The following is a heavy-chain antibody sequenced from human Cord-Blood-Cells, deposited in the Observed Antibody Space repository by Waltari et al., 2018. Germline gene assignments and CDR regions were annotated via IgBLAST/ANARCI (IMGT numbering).Heavy chain of an antibody. CDR1: GGSLSGYY. V-gene: IGHV4-34*01. J-gene: IGHJ6*02. CDR3: ASLNYYYYYGMDV. CDR2: INHSGST. Sequence: QVQLQQWGAGLLKPSETLSLTCAVYGGSLSGYYWSWIRQPPGKGLEWIGEINHSGSTNDTPSLKSRVTISVDTSKNQFSLKLSSVTAADTAVYYCASLNYYYYYGMDVWGQGTTVTVSS.